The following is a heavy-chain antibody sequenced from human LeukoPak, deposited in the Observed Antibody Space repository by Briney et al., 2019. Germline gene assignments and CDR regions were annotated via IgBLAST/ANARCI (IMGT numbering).Heavy chain of an antibody. J-gene: IGHJ4*02. D-gene: IGHD2-2*01. CDR3: ARGRRIVVIPAANRLFDY. Sequence: SETLSLTCAVYGGSFSGYYWSWIRQPPGKGLEWIGEINHSGSTNYNPSLKSRVTISVDTSKNQFSLKLSSVTAADTAVYYCARGRRIVVIPAANRLFDYWGQGTLVTVSS. V-gene: IGHV4-34*01. CDR2: INHSGST. CDR1: GGSFSGYY.